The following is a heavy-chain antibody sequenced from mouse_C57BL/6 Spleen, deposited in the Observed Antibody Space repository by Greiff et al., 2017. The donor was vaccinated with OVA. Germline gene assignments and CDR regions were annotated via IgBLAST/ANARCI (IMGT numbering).Heavy chain of an antibody. CDR2: IDPSDSYT. CDR1: GYTFTSYW. Sequence: QVQLQQPGAELVMPGASVKLSCKASGYTFTSYWMHWVKQRPGQGLEWIGEIDPSDSYTNYNQKFKGKSTLTVDKSSSTAYMQLSSLTSEDSAVYYCARRGITTVPFDYWGQGTTLTVAS. J-gene: IGHJ2*01. D-gene: IGHD1-1*01. CDR3: ARRGITTVPFDY. V-gene: IGHV1-69*01.